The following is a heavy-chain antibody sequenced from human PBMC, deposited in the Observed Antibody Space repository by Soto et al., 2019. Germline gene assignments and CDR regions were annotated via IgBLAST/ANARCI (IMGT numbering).Heavy chain of an antibody. Sequence: SGPTLVNPTQTLTLTCTFSGFSLITSGMCVSWIRQPPGKALEWLARIDWDDDKYCSTSLKTRLTISKDTSKNQVVLTMTNMDPVDTPTYYFARSRGISSGWYDAFDIWGKGKMVTV. V-gene: IGHV2-70*11. D-gene: IGHD6-19*01. CDR3: ARSRGISSGWYDAFDI. CDR1: GFSLITSGMC. J-gene: IGHJ3*02. CDR2: IDWDDDK.